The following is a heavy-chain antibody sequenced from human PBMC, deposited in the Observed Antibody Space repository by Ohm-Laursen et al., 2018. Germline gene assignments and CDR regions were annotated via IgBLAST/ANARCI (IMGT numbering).Heavy chain of an antibody. V-gene: IGHV1-24*01. CDR3: ATAITRIHLWWNFDY. CDR2: LDPEDGET. Sequence: ASVKVSCKVSGYTLTDLSIHWVRQAPGKGLEWMGGLDPEDGETLYARKFQGSVTMTEDRSTDTVYLELSTLKSEDTAVYYCATAITRIHLWWNFDYWGQGTLVTVSS. CDR1: GYTLTDLS. J-gene: IGHJ4*02. D-gene: IGHD5-18*01.